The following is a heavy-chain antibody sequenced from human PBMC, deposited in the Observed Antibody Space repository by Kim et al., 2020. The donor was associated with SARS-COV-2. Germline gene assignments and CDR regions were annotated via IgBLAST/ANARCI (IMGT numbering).Heavy chain of an antibody. D-gene: IGHD3-10*01. Sequence: DSVKGRLTISRDNAKNSLYLQMNSLRAEDTAVYYCARLAARRFIYDAFDIWGQGTMVTVSS. J-gene: IGHJ3*02. V-gene: IGHV3-48*03. CDR3: ARLAARRFIYDAFDI.